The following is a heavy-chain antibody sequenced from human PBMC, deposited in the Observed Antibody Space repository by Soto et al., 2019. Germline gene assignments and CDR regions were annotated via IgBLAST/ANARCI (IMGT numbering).Heavy chain of an antibody. CDR2: IYYSGST. V-gene: IGHV4-31*03. J-gene: IGHJ4*02. Sequence: QVQLQESGPGLVKPSQTLSLTCTVSGGSISSGGYYWSWIRQHPGKGLEWIGYIYYSGSTYYNPSLKSRVTISVDTSKNQCSLKLSSVTAADTAVYYCAREAAATMHFDYWGQGTLVTVSS. D-gene: IGHD5-12*01. CDR3: AREAAATMHFDY. CDR1: GGSISSGGYY.